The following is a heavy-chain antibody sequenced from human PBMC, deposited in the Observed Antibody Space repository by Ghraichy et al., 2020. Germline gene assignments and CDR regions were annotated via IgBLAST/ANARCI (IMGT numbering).Heavy chain of an antibody. J-gene: IGHJ4*02. CDR3: AKGGNYDYVWGSYRFDY. V-gene: IGHV3-23*01. CDR1: GFTFSNYA. Sequence: GGSLRLSCAASGFTFSNYAMSWVRQAPGRGLEWVSGISGGGGSTYYADSVKGRFTISRDNSKNTLYLQVNSLRAEDTAIYYCAKGGNYDYVWGSYRFDYWGQGTLVTVSS. CDR2: ISGGGGST. D-gene: IGHD3-16*02.